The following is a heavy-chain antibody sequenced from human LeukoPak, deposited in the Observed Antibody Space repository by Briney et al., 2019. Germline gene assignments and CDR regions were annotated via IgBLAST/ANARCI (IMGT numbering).Heavy chain of an antibody. J-gene: IGHJ4*02. CDR1: AFPFSTYV. CDR2: ISGDGART. V-gene: IGHV3-23*01. D-gene: IGHD1-14*01. Sequence: GGSLRLSCAVSAFPFSTYVMSWVRQAPGGGLEWISSISGDGARTYYTNSVKGRFTIFRDNPKNTLFLQVNSLRVEDTAVYYCAKGGLTTPLHYWGQGTLVTVSS. CDR3: AKGGLTTPLHY.